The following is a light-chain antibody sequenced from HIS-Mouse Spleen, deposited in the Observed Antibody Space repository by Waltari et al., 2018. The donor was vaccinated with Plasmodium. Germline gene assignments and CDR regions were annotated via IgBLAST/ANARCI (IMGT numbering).Light chain of an antibody. J-gene: IGLJ2*01. Sequence: QSALTQPASVSGSPGQSITISCPGTSSDAGSYNLFSWYQQHPGKAPKLMIYEVSKRPSGVPDRFSGSKSGNTASLTVSGLQAEDEADYYCSSYAGSNNLVFGGGTKLTVL. CDR3: SSYAGSNNLV. V-gene: IGLV2-8*01. CDR2: EVS. CDR1: SSDAGSYNL.